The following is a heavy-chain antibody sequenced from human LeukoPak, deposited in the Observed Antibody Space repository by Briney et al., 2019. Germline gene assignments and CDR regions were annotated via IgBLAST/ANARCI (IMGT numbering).Heavy chain of an antibody. Sequence: PGGSLRLSCAASGFSFSHYSMTWARQASGKGLEWISYIGVGGRPTNYADSVKARFTISRDDAQNSLYLQMNSLRAEDTAVYYCAKNTWKSSASGRGRMDVWGQGTTVTVSS. J-gene: IGHJ6*02. D-gene: IGHD3-10*01. CDR2: IGVGGRPT. V-gene: IGHV3-48*01. CDR3: AKNTWKSSASGRGRMDV. CDR1: GFSFSHYS.